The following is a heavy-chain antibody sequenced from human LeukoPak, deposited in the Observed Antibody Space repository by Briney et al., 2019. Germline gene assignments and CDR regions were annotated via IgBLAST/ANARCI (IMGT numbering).Heavy chain of an antibody. V-gene: IGHV4-59*01. D-gene: IGHD1-26*01. CDR1: GGSISSYY. CDR3: ARGRGSYPQYFDY. CDR2: IYYSGST. Sequence: SETLSLTCTVSGGSISSYYWSWIRQPPGKGLEWIGYIYYSGSTNYNPSLKSRVTISVDTSKNQFSLKLSSVTAADTAVYYCARGRGSYPQYFDYWGQGTLVTVSS. J-gene: IGHJ4*02.